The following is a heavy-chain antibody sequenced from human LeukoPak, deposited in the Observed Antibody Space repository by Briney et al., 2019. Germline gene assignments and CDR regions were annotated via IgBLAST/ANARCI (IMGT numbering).Heavy chain of an antibody. V-gene: IGHV3-23*01. CDR1: GFTFSSYA. Sequence: GGSLRLSCAASGFTFSSYAMSWVRQAPGKGLEWVSAISGSGGSTYYADSVKGRFTISRDNSKNTLYLQMNSLRAEDTAVYYCAKDLRITGYYGSGTDYWGQGTLVTVSS. CDR3: AKDLRITGYYGSGTDY. J-gene: IGHJ4*02. D-gene: IGHD3-10*01. CDR2: ISGSGGST.